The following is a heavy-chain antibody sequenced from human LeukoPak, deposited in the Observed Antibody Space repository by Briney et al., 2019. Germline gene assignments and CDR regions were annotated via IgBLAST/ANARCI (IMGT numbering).Heavy chain of an antibody. CDR2: ISYDGSNK. J-gene: IGHJ6*02. V-gene: IGHV3-30-3*01. Sequence: GGSLRLSCAASGFTFSSYAMHWVRQAPGKELEWVAVISYDGSNKYYADSVKGRFTISRDNSKNTLYLQMNSLRAEDTAVYYCARDGTPDSNYPYGMDVWGQGTTVTVSS. CDR3: ARDGTPDSNYPYGMDV. CDR1: GFTFSSYA. D-gene: IGHD4-11*01.